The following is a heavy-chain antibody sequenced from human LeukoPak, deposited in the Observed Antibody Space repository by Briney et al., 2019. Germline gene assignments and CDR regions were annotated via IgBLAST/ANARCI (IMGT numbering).Heavy chain of an antibody. Sequence: GGSLRLSCAASGFTFSGYAMSWVRQAPGKGLEWVSTISGSGGSTYYADSVKGRFTISRDNSKNTLYLQMNSLRAEDTAVFYCAKTMGAIDHDYWGQGTLVTVSS. CDR1: GFTFSGYA. CDR3: AKTMGAIDHDY. J-gene: IGHJ4*02. V-gene: IGHV3-23*01. CDR2: ISGSGGST. D-gene: IGHD1-26*01.